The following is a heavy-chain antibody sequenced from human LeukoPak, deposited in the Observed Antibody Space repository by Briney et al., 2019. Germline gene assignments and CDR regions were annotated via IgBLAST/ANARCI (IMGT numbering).Heavy chain of an antibody. Sequence: GASVKVSCKASGYTFTSYGISWVRQAPGQGLEWMGWISAYNGNTNYAQKLQGRVTITADESTSTAYMELSSLRSEDTAVYYCARDVREGNIPPYYYDSSPTLDAFDIWGQGTMVTVSS. CDR2: ISAYNGNT. D-gene: IGHD3-22*01. V-gene: IGHV1-18*01. J-gene: IGHJ3*02. CDR1: GYTFTSYG. CDR3: ARDVREGNIPPYYYDSSPTLDAFDI.